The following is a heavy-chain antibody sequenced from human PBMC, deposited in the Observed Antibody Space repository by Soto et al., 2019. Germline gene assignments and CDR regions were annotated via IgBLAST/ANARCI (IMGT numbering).Heavy chain of an antibody. Sequence: PGGSLRVSCAASGFTFDDYAMHWVRQAPGKGLEWVAVISYDGSNEYYADSVKGRFTISRDNSKNTLYLQMNSLRPEDTAVYYCAKDREYSSSFPAYWGQGTLVTVSS. D-gene: IGHD6-6*01. CDR3: AKDREYSSSFPAY. J-gene: IGHJ4*02. V-gene: IGHV3-30*18. CDR2: ISYDGSNE. CDR1: GFTFDDYA.